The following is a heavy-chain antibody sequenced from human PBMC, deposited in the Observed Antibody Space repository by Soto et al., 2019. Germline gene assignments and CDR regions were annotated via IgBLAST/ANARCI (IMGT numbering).Heavy chain of an antibody. D-gene: IGHD2-2*02. Sequence: ASVKVSCKASGGTFSSYTISWVRQAPGQGLEWMGRIIPILGIANYAQKIQGRVTITADKSTSTAYMELRSLRSEDTAVYYCATDPVVVVPAAIFGYWGQGTLVTVSS. CDR3: ATDPVVVVPAAIFGY. CDR2: IIPILGIA. V-gene: IGHV1-69*02. J-gene: IGHJ4*02. CDR1: GGTFSSYT.